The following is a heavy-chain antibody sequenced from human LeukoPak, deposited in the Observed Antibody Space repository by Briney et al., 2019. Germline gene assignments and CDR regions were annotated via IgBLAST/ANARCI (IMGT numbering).Heavy chain of an antibody. CDR1: GFTFSSYA. CDR3: ANLAAAGTSIGVDAFDI. D-gene: IGHD6-13*01. J-gene: IGHJ3*02. CDR2: ISTSGGST. V-gene: IGHV3-23*01. Sequence: GGSLRLSCAASGFTFSSYAMSWVRQAPGKGLEWVSAISTSGGSTYYADSVKGRFTISRDNSKNTLYLQMNSLRAEDTAVYYCANLAAAGTSIGVDAFDIWGQGTMVTVSS.